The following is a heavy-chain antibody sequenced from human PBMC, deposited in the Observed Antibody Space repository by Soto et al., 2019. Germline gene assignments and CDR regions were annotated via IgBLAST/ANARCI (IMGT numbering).Heavy chain of an antibody. CDR3: ASMGYHYGSGSYPLAY. V-gene: IGHV4-59*12. D-gene: IGHD3-10*01. CDR2: IYNSGST. Sequence: QVQLQESGPGLVKPSETLSLTCTVSGGSISSYYWTWIRQPPGKGLEWIGFIYNSGSTHYNPSLRSRVTTSLHTSTNQFSLKLRSVTAADTAVYYCASMGYHYGSGSYPLAYWGQGTLVTFSS. CDR1: GGSISSYY. J-gene: IGHJ4*02.